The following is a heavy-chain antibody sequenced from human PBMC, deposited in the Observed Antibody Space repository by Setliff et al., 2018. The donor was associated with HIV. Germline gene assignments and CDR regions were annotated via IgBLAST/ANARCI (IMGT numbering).Heavy chain of an antibody. CDR2: IYPGDSDT. D-gene: IGHD2-15*01. Sequence: GESLKISCKGSGYSFSSYWIGWVRQMPGKGLEWMGIIYPGDSDTRYSPSFQGQVTISADRSISTAYLQCSSLKASDTAMYYCARLGGICSGGSCTALAYTMDVWGQGTTVTVSS. CDR1: GYSFSSYW. V-gene: IGHV5-51*01. CDR3: ARLGGICSGGSCTALAYTMDV. J-gene: IGHJ6*02.